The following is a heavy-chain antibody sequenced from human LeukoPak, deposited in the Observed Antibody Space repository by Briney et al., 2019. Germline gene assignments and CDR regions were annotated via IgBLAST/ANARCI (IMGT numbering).Heavy chain of an antibody. Sequence: PGGSLRLSCAASGFTFSLYEMNWVRQAPGKGLEWVSYIRSSGEPIYYADSVKGRFNISRDKAKNSLYLEMTALRAEDTALYYCARMWNGLAYWGQGTLVTVSS. J-gene: IGHJ4*02. D-gene: IGHD1-1*01. CDR1: GFTFSLYE. V-gene: IGHV3-48*03. CDR2: IRSSGEPI. CDR3: ARMWNGLAY.